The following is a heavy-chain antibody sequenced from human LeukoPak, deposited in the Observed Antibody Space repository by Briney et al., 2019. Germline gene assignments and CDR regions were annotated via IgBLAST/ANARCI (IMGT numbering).Heavy chain of an antibody. V-gene: IGHV3-48*03. Sequence: GGSLRLSCAASGFTFSSYEMNWVRQAPGKGLEWVSYISSSGSTIYYADSVKGRFIISRDNAKNSLYLQMNSLRDEDTAVYYCARSSGYDWAYFDYWGQGTLVTVSS. J-gene: IGHJ4*02. CDR3: ARSSGYDWAYFDY. D-gene: IGHD5-12*01. CDR2: ISSSGSTI. CDR1: GFTFSSYE.